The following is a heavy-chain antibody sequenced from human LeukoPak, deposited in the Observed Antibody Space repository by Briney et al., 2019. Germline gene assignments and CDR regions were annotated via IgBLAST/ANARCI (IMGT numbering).Heavy chain of an antibody. CDR3: ARDHYSSGWGYYYYMDV. CDR1: GYSISSGYY. CDR2: IYHSGST. V-gene: IGHV4-38-2*02. D-gene: IGHD6-19*01. J-gene: IGHJ6*03. Sequence: SETLSLTCTVSGYSISSGYYWGWIRQPPGKGLEWIGSIYHSGSTYYNPSLKSRVTISVDTSKNQFSLKLSSVTAADTAVYYCARDHYSSGWGYYYYMDVWGKGTTVTVSS.